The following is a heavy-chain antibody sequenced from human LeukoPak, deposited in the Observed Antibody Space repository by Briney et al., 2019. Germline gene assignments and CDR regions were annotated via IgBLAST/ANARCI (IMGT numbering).Heavy chain of an antibody. D-gene: IGHD3-16*02. CDR2: INPNSGGT. CDR1: GYTFTGYY. V-gene: IGHV1-2*02. Sequence: ASVKVSCKASGYTFTGYYMHWVRQAPGQGPEWMGWINPNSGGTNYAQKFQGRVTMTRDTSISTAYMELSRLRSDDTAVYYCASCFGGVIVSCNWFDPWGQGTLVTVSS. J-gene: IGHJ5*02. CDR3: ASCFGGVIVSCNWFDP.